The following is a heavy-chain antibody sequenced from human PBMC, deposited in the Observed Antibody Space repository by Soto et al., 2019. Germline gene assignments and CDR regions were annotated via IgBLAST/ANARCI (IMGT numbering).Heavy chain of an antibody. CDR1: GGSFSGYY. Sequence: SETLSLTCAVYGGSFSGYYWTWIRQPPGTGLEWIASINHSGSTNYNPSLKSRLIISVDTSKGQFSLKLSSVTAADTAVYYCVGFWPPPYSDALTDYTDAFEYWGQGTLVTVSS. CDR3: VGFWPPPYSDALTDYTDAFEY. J-gene: IGHJ4*02. CDR2: INHSGST. V-gene: IGHV4-34*01. D-gene: IGHD3-9*01.